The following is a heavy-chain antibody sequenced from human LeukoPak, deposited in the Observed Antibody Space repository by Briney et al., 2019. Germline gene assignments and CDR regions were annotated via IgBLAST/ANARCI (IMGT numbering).Heavy chain of an antibody. D-gene: IGHD6-13*01. V-gene: IGHV4-34*01. J-gene: IGHJ4*02. CDR2: INHSGST. Sequence: SETLSLTCAVHGGSFSGYYWSWIRQPPGKGLEWIGEINHSGSTNYNPSLKSRVTISVDTSKNQFSLKLSSVTAADTAVYYCARGAAAGPIGYWGQGTLVTVSS. CDR3: ARGAAAGPIGY. CDR1: GGSFSGYY.